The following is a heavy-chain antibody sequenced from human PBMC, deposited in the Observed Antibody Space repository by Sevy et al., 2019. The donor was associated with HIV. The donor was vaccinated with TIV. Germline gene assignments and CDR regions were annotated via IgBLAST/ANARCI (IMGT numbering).Heavy chain of an antibody. D-gene: IGHD6-13*01. J-gene: IGHJ4*02. Sequence: GGSLRLSCAASGFIFGSYAMNWVRQAPGKGLEWVAVISYDGSHKYYADSVKGRFTISRDSSKNTLYLQMHSLRTDDTAVYYCARDPGSSWSSFDYWDQGILVTVSS. CDR3: ARDPGSSWSSFDY. CDR1: GFIFGSYA. CDR2: ISYDGSHK. V-gene: IGHV3-30-3*01.